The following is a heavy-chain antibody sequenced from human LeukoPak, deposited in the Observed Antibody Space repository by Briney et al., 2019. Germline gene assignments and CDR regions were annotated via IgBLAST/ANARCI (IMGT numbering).Heavy chain of an antibody. CDR2: INTDGTVT. CDR3: ATKQWLAPPPDS. Sequence: GGSLRLSCAASGFTFSKYWMLWVRQAPGKRLESVSRINTDGTVTTYADSVKGRFTVSRDDADNTMFLQMNSVRDEDTAVYYCATKQWLAPPPDSWGQGTPVTVSS. CDR1: GFTFSKYW. J-gene: IGHJ4*02. D-gene: IGHD6-19*01. V-gene: IGHV3-74*01.